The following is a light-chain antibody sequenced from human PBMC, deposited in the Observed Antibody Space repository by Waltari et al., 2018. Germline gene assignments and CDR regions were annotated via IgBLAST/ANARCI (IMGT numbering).Light chain of an antibody. J-gene: IGKJ4*01. CDR1: QTLFYSSNNKNY. V-gene: IGKV4-1*01. Sequence: DIVMTQSPDSLAVSLGERATINCKSSQTLFYSSNNKNYLPWYQLKPGQPPKLLIFWASTRESGVPDRFSGSGSATDFTLTIDTLQAEDVAVYYCQQYYSTPLTFGGGTKVEIK. CDR2: WAS. CDR3: QQYYSTPLT.